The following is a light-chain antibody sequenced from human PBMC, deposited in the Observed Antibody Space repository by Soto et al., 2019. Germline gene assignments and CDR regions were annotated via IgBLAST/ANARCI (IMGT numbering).Light chain of an antibody. CDR2: NNN. CDR1: RAHLGNNA. J-gene: IGLJ3*02. V-gene: IGLV1-44*01. CDR3: ATWDDSLNARGV. Sequence: QSVLTQTPSASGTPGQTVNLSFSGSRAHLGNNAVSWYQQFPGTAPKLLIYNNNQRPSGVPDRFSGSKSGTSASLAISGLQSEDEADYYCATWDDSLNARGVFGGGTKLTVL.